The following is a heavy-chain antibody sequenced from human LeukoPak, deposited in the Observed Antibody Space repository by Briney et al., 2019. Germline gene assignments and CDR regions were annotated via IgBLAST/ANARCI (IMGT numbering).Heavy chain of an antibody. J-gene: IGHJ6*02. CDR1: GYTFTSYD. V-gene: IGHV1-8*01. D-gene: IGHD2-15*01. CDR2: MNPNSGNT. CDR3: ARAGYCSGGSCYSGDVCMDV. Sequence: ASVKVSCKASGYTFTSYDIIWVRQATGQGLEWMGWMNPNSGNTGYAQKFQDRVTMTRNTSISTAYMELSSLRSEDTAVYYCARAGYCSGGSCYSGDVCMDVWGQGTTVTVSS.